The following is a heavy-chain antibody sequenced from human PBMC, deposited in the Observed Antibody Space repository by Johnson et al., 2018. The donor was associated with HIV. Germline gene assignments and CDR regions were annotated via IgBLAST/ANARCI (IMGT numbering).Heavy chain of an antibody. Sequence: VQLVESGGGLVQPGGSLRLSCAASGFNFSSYWMSWVRQAPGKGLEWVANIKQDGSEKYYVDSVKGRFTISRDNAKNSVYMQMNSLRADDTAVYYCARDPWRLGQSDFWCQGTMVTVAS. CDR3: ARDPWRLGQSDF. CDR1: GFNFSSYW. J-gene: IGHJ3*01. D-gene: IGHD3-16*01. V-gene: IGHV3-7*01. CDR2: IKQDGSEK.